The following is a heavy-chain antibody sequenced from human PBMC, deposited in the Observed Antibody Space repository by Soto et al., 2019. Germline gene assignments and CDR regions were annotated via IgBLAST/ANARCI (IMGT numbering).Heavy chain of an antibody. CDR3: ARVVLDYGDKNWFDP. Sequence: ASVKVYCKASGYTFTSYGISWVRQAPGQGLEWMGWISAYNGNTNYAQKLQGRVTMTTDTSTSTAYMELRSLRSDDTAVYYCARVVLDYGDKNWFDPWGQGTLVTVSS. D-gene: IGHD4-17*01. V-gene: IGHV1-18*01. CDR2: ISAYNGNT. J-gene: IGHJ5*02. CDR1: GYTFTSYG.